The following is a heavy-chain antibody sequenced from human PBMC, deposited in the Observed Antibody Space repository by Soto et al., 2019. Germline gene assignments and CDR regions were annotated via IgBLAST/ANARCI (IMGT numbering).Heavy chain of an antibody. Sequence: ASVKVSCKASGYTFTSYAISWVRQAPGQGLEWMGWISGYHGNTNYAQKLQGRVTVTTDTSTSTAYMELRGLRSDDTAVYYCARDYYDSGRALDHWGQGTLVTVSS. J-gene: IGHJ4*02. CDR2: ISGYHGNT. V-gene: IGHV1-18*01. D-gene: IGHD3-22*01. CDR1: GYTFTSYA. CDR3: ARDYYDSGRALDH.